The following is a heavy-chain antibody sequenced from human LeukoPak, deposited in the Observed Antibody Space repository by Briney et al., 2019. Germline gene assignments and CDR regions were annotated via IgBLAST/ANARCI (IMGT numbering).Heavy chain of an antibody. Sequence: GRSLRLSCIASGFSLSNYPAMHWVRQAPGKGLEWVAAVSPDGNSKYYADSVKGRFTISRDLSKDALYVEMNSLRPEDTAVYYCARLRNVGGNPHPFNVWGQGTTVTVSS. CDR3: ARLRNVGGNPHPFNV. D-gene: IGHD4-23*01. CDR1: GFSLSNYPA. J-gene: IGHJ3*01. V-gene: IGHV3-30-3*01. CDR2: VSPDGNSK.